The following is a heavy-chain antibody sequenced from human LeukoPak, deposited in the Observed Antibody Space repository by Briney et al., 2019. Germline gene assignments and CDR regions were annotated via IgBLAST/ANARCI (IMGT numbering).Heavy chain of an antibody. D-gene: IGHD6-13*01. Sequence: GGSLRLSCAASGFTFRTYAMTWVRQAPGKGLEWVSGISGSGDNTYYADSVKGRFTISRDNSKNTLCLEMNILGVEDTAVYYCAKYPTIAAAGQYPLNWFDPWGQGTLVTVSS. CDR3: AKYPTIAAAGQYPLNWFDP. CDR1: GFTFRTYA. V-gene: IGHV3-23*01. CDR2: ISGSGDNT. J-gene: IGHJ5*02.